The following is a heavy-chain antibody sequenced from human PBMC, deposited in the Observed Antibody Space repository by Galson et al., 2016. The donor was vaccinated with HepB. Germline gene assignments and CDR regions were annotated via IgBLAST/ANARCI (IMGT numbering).Heavy chain of an antibody. CDR1: GDSINSGGFY. D-gene: IGHD6-6*01. V-gene: IGHV4-31*11. J-gene: IGHJ4*02. CDR2: TFYTGIN. Sequence: TLSLTCAVSGDSINSGGFYWSWIRQYPGKGLEWIGYTFYTGINYYNPSPKSRLTISVDHSKSQLSLMLSSVTAAATAVYFCARVNIAGRSCDYWGQGTLVTVSS. CDR3: ARVNIAGRSCDY.